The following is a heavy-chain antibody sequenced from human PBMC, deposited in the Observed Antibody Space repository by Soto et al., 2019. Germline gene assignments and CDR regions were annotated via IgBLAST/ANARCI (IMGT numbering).Heavy chain of an antibody. CDR3: ARQSPHSGTYFFDY. V-gene: IGHV3-72*01. D-gene: IGHD1-26*01. Sequence: GGSLRLSCAASGFTFSSYWMDWVRQAPGSGLEWVGRSRNKANSYTTEYAASVEGRSTISRDGSKNSLFLQMSSLKTEDTAVYFCARQSPHSGTYFFDYWGRGTLVTVSS. CDR1: GFTFSSYW. J-gene: IGHJ4*02. CDR2: SRNKANSYTT.